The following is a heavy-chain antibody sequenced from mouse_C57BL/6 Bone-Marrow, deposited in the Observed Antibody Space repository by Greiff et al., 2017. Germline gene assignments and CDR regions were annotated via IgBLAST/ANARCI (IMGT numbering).Heavy chain of an antibody. V-gene: IGHV1-82*01. CDR1: GYAFSSSW. Sequence: VHLVESGPELVTPGASVKISCKASGYAFSSSWMNWVKQRPGKGLEWIGRIYPGDGDTNYNGKFNGKATLTADKSSSTAYMQLSSLTAEYSAVYFCARDRAYYYDYDDGAYYFDYWGQGTTLTVSS. J-gene: IGHJ2*01. CDR2: IYPGDGDT. D-gene: IGHD2-4*01. CDR3: ARDRAYYYDYDDGAYYFDY.